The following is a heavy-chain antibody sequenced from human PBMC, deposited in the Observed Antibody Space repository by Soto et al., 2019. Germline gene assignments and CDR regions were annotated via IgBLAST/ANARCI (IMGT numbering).Heavy chain of an antibody. CDR3: ARSHYYDFWSGYSYFDY. CDR2: ISAYNGNT. D-gene: IGHD3-3*01. Sequence: ASVKVSCKASGYTFTSYGISWVRQAPGQGLEWMGWISAYNGNTNYAQKLQGRVTMTTDTSTSTAYMELSSLRSEDTAVYYCARSHYYDFWSGYSYFDYWGQGTLVTVSS. J-gene: IGHJ4*02. CDR1: GYTFTSYG. V-gene: IGHV1-18*04.